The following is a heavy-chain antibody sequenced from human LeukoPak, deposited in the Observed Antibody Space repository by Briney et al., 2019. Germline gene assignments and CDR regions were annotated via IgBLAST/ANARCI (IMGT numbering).Heavy chain of an antibody. Sequence: GGSLRLSCAASGFTFSSYWMSWVRQAPGKGLEWVGFIRSKAYGGTTKNAASVKGRFTITRDDSRSIAYLQMNSLKTEDTAVYYCTRRYNYDSSGYYYVRDAFDIWGQGTMVTVSS. CDR2: IRSKAYGGTT. J-gene: IGHJ3*02. CDR3: TRRYNYDSSGYYYVRDAFDI. D-gene: IGHD3-22*01. CDR1: GFTFSSYW. V-gene: IGHV3-49*04.